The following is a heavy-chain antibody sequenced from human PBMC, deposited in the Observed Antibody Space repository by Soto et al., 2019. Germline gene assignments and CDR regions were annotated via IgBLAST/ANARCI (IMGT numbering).Heavy chain of an antibody. CDR3: ARECIAARPYYYYYYGMDV. CDR1: GYTFTGYY. V-gene: IGHV1-2*04. J-gene: IGHJ6*02. D-gene: IGHD6-6*01. CDR2: INPNSGGT. Sequence: ASVKVYCKASGYTFTGYYMHWVRQAPGQGLEWMGWINPNSGGTNYAQKFQGWVTMTRDTSISTAYMELSRLRSDDTAVYYCARECIAARPYYYYYYGMDVWGQGTTVTVSS.